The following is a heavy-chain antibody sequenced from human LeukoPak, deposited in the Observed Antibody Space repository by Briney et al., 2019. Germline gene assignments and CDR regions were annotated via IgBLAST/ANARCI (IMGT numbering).Heavy chain of an antibody. CDR1: GFTFSSYW. D-gene: IGHD1-26*01. CDR2: IKQDGSEK. J-gene: IGHJ4*02. CDR3: ARNRVGATIVIDY. V-gene: IGHV3-7*01. Sequence: GGSLRLSCAASGFTFSSYWMSWVRQAPGKGLGWVASIKQDGSEKYYVDSVKGRFTISRDNAKNSLYLQMNSLRAEDTAVYYCARNRVGATIVIDYWGQGTLVTVSS.